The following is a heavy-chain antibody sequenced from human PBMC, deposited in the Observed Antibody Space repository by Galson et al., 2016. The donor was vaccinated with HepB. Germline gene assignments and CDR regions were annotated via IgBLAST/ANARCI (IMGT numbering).Heavy chain of an antibody. J-gene: IGHJ4*02. Sequence: SVKVSCKASGGTLSSNAISWVRQAPGQGLEWMGGIIPIFGTGKYAQQFQGRVTVTTDTSTSTAFMEMRSLRSDDTAVYYCARDWAEVFTNADNWGQGTLVTVTS. CDR2: IIPIFGTG. CDR1: GGTLSSNA. V-gene: IGHV1-69*05. CDR3: ARDWAEVFTNADN. D-gene: IGHD1-1*01.